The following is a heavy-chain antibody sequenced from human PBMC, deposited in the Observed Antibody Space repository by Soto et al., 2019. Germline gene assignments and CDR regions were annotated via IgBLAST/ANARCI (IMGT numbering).Heavy chain of an antibody. CDR1: GYTFTSYG. CDR3: ARGRYGDY. J-gene: IGHJ4*02. V-gene: IGHV1-18*01. D-gene: IGHD1-1*01. CDR2: ISAHNGNT. Sequence: QVHLVQSGAEVKKPGASVKVSCKASGYTFTSYGITWVRQAPGQGLEWMGWISAHNGNTDYAQKLQGRVIVTRDTSTSTAYMELRSLRTDDTAVYYCARGRYGDYWGQGALVTVSS.